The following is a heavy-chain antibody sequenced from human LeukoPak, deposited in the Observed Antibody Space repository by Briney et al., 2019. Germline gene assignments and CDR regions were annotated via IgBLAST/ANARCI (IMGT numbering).Heavy chain of an antibody. Sequence: SETLSPTCTVSGPSVSSYYWGCIRQPAGKGLEWIGRIYTSGSTNYNPSLKSRVTMSVDTSKNQFSLKLSSVTAADTAVYYCARDLRVTTIRYYYYGMDVWGQGTTVTVSS. D-gene: IGHD4-11*01. CDR2: IYTSGST. V-gene: IGHV4-4*07. CDR1: GPSVSSYY. CDR3: ARDLRVTTIRYYYYGMDV. J-gene: IGHJ6*02.